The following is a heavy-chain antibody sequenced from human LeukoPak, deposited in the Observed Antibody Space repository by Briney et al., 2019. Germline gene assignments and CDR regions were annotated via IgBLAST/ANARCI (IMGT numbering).Heavy chain of an antibody. J-gene: IGHJ4*02. CDR3: AREGYGDYHFDY. Sequence: GGSLRLSCAASGFTFNSYSMVWVRQAPGKGPEWLSSISSDSAYIYYADSARGRFTVSRDNAKNSLYLQMNSLRAEDTAVYYCAREGYGDYHFDYWGQGSLVTVSS. CDR2: ISSDSAYI. D-gene: IGHD4-17*01. V-gene: IGHV3-21*01. CDR1: GFTFNSYS.